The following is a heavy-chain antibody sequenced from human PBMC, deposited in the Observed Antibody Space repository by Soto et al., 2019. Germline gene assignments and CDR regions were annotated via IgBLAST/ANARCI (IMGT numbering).Heavy chain of an antibody. D-gene: IGHD2-15*01. CDR3: AIKGGYCSGGSCYYFDY. J-gene: IGHJ4*01. CDR1: GYTFTGYY. CDR2: INPSGGST. Sequence: CKASGYTFTGYYMHWVRQAPGQGLEWMGIINPSGGSTSYAQKFQGRVTMTRDTSTSTVYMELSSLRSEDTAVYYCAIKGGYCSGGSCYYFDYWGHGTLVTVSS. V-gene: IGHV1-46*01.